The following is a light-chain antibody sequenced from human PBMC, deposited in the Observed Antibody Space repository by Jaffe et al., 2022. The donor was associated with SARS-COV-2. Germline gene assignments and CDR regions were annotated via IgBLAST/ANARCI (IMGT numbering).Light chain of an antibody. Sequence: DIQMTQSPSTLSASVGDRVTITCRASQSIDTWLAWYQQKPGKAPNLLIYKASSLESGVPSRFSGSGSGTEFTLTISSLQPDDFTTYYCQQYKSYSWTFGQGTKVEIK. V-gene: IGKV1-5*03. J-gene: IGKJ1*01. CDR1: QSIDTW. CDR2: KAS. CDR3: QQYKSYSWT.